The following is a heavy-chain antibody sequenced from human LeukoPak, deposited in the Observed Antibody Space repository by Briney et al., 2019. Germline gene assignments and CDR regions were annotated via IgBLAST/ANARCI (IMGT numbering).Heavy chain of an antibody. CDR2: ISGSGGST. J-gene: IGHJ4*02. Sequence: PGGSLRLSCVASGFTFSSYAMSWVRQAPGKGLEWVSAISGSGGSTYYADSVKGRFTISRDNSKNSLYLQMNSLRAEDTAVYYCARVGTTVVFYYFDYWGQGTLVTVSS. D-gene: IGHD4-23*01. CDR3: ARVGTTVVFYYFDY. CDR1: GFTFSSYA. V-gene: IGHV3-23*01.